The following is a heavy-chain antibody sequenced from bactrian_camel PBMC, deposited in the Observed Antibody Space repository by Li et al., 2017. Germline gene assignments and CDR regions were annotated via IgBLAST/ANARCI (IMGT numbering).Heavy chain of an antibody. CDR1: GYTYNYNY. V-gene: IGHV3S54*01. CDR3: AARLSPVAAFDY. Sequence: HVQLVESGGGSVQAGGSLRLSCAVSGYTYNYNYMGWFRQAPGEEREGVAATYTGGDSTDYADSVKGRFTISRDNAENTLYLQMNSLKTEDTAVYYCAARLSPVAAFDYWGQGTQVTVS. J-gene: IGHJ4*01. CDR2: TYTGGDST. D-gene: IGHD1*01.